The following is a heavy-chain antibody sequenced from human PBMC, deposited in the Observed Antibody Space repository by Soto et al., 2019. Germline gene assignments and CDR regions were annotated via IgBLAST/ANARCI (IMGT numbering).Heavy chain of an antibody. CDR1: GFTLTTTGMC. CDR3: ALTDHYGPGIYGGGNWSER. Sequence: SGPTLVNPTQTLTLTCTFSGFTLTTTGMCVSWIRPPPGNSLECLALIDWDDDKYYSTSLKTRLTISKDTSKNQVVLKMSYMDPVDTAAYYCALTDHYGPGIYGGGNWSERWGTGNIVTVSS. D-gene: IGHD3-10*01. CDR2: IDWDDDK. J-gene: IGHJ5*02. V-gene: IGHV2-70*01.